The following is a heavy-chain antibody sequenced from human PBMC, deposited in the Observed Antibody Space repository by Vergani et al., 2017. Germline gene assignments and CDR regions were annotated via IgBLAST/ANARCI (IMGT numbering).Heavy chain of an antibody. Sequence: QVQLVQSGSEVKKPGASVKVSCKASGYTFTDYYIHWVRQAPGQGLEWMGWISPHSGGTHSAQRFQGRVTMTRDTSITTAYMELRRLRYDDTAVYYCARLQALNYYYYYGMDVWGQGTTVTVSS. CDR3: ARLQALNYYYYYGMDV. CDR2: ISPHSGGT. J-gene: IGHJ6*02. CDR1: GYTFTDYY. V-gene: IGHV1-2*02. D-gene: IGHD4-11*01.